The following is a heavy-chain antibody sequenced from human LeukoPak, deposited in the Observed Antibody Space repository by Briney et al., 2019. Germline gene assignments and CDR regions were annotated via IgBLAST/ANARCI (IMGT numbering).Heavy chain of an antibody. V-gene: IGHV4-34*01. CDR3: ARKRPPSNYYMDV. Sequence: SETLSLTCTVSGDSISTYYWSWIRQPPGKGLEWIGEINHSGSTNYNPSLKSRVTISVDTSKNQFSLKLSSVTAADTAVYYCARKRPPSNYYMDVWGKGTTVTVSS. CDR1: GDSISTYY. J-gene: IGHJ6*03. CDR2: INHSGST.